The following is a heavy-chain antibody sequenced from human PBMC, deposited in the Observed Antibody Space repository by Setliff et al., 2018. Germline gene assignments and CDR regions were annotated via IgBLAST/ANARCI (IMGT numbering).Heavy chain of an antibody. Sequence: GASVKVSCKASGGTFSSYAISWVRQAPGQGLEWMGGIIPIFGTANYAQKFQGRVTITADESTRTAYMELSRLRSEDTAVYYCASWDYSSTSYYYYYMDVWGKGSTVTVSS. J-gene: IGHJ6*03. CDR1: GGTFSSYA. V-gene: IGHV1-69*13. CDR2: IIPIFGTA. D-gene: IGHD6-19*01. CDR3: ASWDYSSTSYYYYYMDV.